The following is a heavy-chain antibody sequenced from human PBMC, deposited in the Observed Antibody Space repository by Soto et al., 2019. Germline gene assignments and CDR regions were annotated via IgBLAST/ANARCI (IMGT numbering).Heavy chain of an antibody. CDR1: GGTFSSYA. Sequence: QVQLVQSGAEVKKPGSSVKVSCKASGGTFSSYAISWVRQAPGQWLEWMGGIIPIFGTANYAQKFQGRVTITADESTSTAYMELSSLRSEDTAVYYCARVLSDIVVVVAATGDACDIWGQGTMVTVSS. D-gene: IGHD2-15*01. CDR3: ARVLSDIVVVVAATGDACDI. V-gene: IGHV1-69*01. J-gene: IGHJ3*02. CDR2: IIPIFGTA.